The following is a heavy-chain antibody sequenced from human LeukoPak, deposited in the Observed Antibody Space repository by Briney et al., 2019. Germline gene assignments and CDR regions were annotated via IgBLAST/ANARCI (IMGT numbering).Heavy chain of an antibody. CDR2: ISYDGSNK. D-gene: IGHD3-10*01. CDR1: GFTFSSYA. Sequence: GGSLRLSCAASGFTFSSYAMHWVRQAPGKGLEWVAVISYDGSNKYYADSVKGRFTISRDNSKNTLYLQMNSLRAEDTAVYYCARVYGSGSYYFDYWGQGTLVTVSS. CDR3: ARVYGSGSYYFDY. J-gene: IGHJ4*02. V-gene: IGHV3-30-3*01.